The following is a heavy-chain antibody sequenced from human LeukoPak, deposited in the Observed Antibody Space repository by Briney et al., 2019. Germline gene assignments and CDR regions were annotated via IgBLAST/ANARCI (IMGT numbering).Heavy chain of an antibody. V-gene: IGHV4-31*03. J-gene: IGHJ4*02. CDR3: ARERQGIAAAGFDC. D-gene: IGHD6-13*01. CDR2: IYYSGST. CDR1: GGSISSGGYY. Sequence: PSQTLSLTCTVSGGSISSGGYYWSWIRQHPGKGLEWIGYIYYSGSTYYNPSLKSRVTVSVDTSKNQFSLKLSSVTAADTAVYYCARERQGIAAAGFDCWDQGTLVTVSS.